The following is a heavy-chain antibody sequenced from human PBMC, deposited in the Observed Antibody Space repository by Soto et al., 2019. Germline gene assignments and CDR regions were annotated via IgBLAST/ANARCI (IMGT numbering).Heavy chain of an antibody. CDR3: ARDKVRLQLGGNYYYILDV. D-gene: IGHD1-1*01. J-gene: IGHJ6*02. CDR2: IMPVFPTP. V-gene: IGHV1-69*12. Sequence: QVQLVQSGAEVKKPGSSVKVSCKASGGTFSTSAISWVRQAPGQGLEWVGGIMPVFPTPDYAQKFQGRVIITAADSTTTAYLELTRMRADDTAVYDCARDKVRLQLGGNYYYILDVWGQGTAITVSS. CDR1: GGTFSTSA.